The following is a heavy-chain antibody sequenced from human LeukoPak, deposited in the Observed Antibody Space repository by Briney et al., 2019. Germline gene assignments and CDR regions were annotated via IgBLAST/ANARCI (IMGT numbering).Heavy chain of an antibody. V-gene: IGHV1-2*02. Sequence: ASVKVSCKASGYTFTGYYMHWVRQAPGQGLEWMGWINPNSGGTNYAQKFQGRVPMPRDTYISTAYMELSRLRSDDTAVYYCARASGGIVVVPAAVGGDYWGQGTLVTVSS. J-gene: IGHJ4*02. D-gene: IGHD2-2*01. CDR3: ARASGGIVVVPAAVGGDY. CDR2: INPNSGGT. CDR1: GYTFTGYY.